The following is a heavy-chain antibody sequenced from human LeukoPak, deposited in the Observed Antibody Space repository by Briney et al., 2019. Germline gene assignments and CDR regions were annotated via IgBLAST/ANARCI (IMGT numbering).Heavy chain of an antibody. CDR3: ATRDVDTSKAPFDP. CDR1: GGSISSGSYY. CDR2: IYTSGST. V-gene: IGHV4-61*02. D-gene: IGHD5-18*01. J-gene: IGHJ5*02. Sequence: SQTLSLTCTVSGGSISSGSYYWSWIRRPAGKGLEWIGRIYTSGSTNYNPSLKSRFTISVDTSKNQFSLKLSSVTAADTAVYYCATRDVDTSKAPFDPLGQGTLVTVSS.